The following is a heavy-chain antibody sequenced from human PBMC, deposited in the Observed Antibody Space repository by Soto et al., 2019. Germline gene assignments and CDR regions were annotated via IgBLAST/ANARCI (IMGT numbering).Heavy chain of an antibody. J-gene: IGHJ5*02. V-gene: IGHV3-33*01. CDR1: GFTFSHYG. CDR3: ARDSDYGANSGWLNP. CDR2: IWYDGSNQ. Sequence: QLVESGGGVVQPGRSLRLSCSASGFTFSHYGMHWVRQAPGKGLECVAVIWYDGSNQNYADSVKGRFTISRDNSKNMVYIQMNSLRAEDTAVYFCARDSDYGANSGWLNPWGQGTLVTVSS. D-gene: IGHD4-17*01.